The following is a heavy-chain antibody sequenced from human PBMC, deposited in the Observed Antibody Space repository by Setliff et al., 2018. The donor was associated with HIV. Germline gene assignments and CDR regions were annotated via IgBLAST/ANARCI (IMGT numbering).Heavy chain of an antibody. CDR3: ARGPGAFGGTSVQNFDY. Sequence: ASVKVSCKASGYTFTAYVMHWVRQAPGQRLEWMGWINAGNGNTKYSQKFQGRVTFIRDTSASTAYMELSSLRPEDTAVYYCARGPGAFGGTSVQNFDYWGQGTLVTVSS. D-gene: IGHD3-16*01. CDR1: GYTFTAYV. J-gene: IGHJ4*02. CDR2: INAGNGNT. V-gene: IGHV1-3*01.